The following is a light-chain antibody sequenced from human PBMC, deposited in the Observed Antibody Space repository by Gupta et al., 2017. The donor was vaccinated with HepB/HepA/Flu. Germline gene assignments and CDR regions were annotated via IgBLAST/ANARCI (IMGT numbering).Light chain of an antibody. Sequence: DIVMTQSPDSLAVSLGERATINCKSSLSVLYSSNNKNYLAWYQQKPGQPPKLLIYWASTRESGVADRFSGSGSGTDFTLTISSLQAEDVAVYYCQQDDSTPYTFGQGTKLEIK. CDR2: WAS. CDR3: QQDDSTPYT. V-gene: IGKV4-1*01. CDR1: LSVLYSSNNKNY. J-gene: IGKJ2*01.